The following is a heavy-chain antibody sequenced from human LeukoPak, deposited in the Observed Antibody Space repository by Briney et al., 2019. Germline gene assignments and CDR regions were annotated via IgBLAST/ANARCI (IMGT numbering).Heavy chain of an antibody. CDR1: GGSISSYY. D-gene: IGHD2-2*01. CDR2: IYYSGST. V-gene: IGHV4-59*12. CDR3: ARDNIVVVPAAMFTYYYYGMDV. Sequence: SETLSLTCTVSGGSISSYYWSWIRQPPGKGLEWIGYIYYSGSTNYNPSLKSRVTISVDTSKNQFSLKLSSVTAADTAVYYCARDNIVVVPAAMFTYYYYGMDVWGQGTTVTVSS. J-gene: IGHJ6*02.